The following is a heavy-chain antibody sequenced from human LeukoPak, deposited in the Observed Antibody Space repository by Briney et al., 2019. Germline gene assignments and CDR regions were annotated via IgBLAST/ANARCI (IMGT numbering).Heavy chain of an antibody. J-gene: IGHJ4*02. V-gene: IGHV3-23*01. CDR2: ISGSGGST. D-gene: IGHD3-10*01. Sequence: PGGSLRLSCAASGFTFSSYAMSWVRQAPGKGLEWVSAISGSGGSTYHADSVKGRFTVSRDNANNSLYLQMNSLRAEDTAVYYCVRGGGSFDSWGQGTLVTVSS. CDR3: VRGGGSFDS. CDR1: GFTFSSYA.